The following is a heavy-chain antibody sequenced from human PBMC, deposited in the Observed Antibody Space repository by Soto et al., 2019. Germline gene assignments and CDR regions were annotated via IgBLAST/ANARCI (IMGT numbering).Heavy chain of an antibody. D-gene: IGHD3-22*01. CDR3: ASSGDSSGYYHYYYYYGMDV. Sequence: QVQLVQSGAEVKKPGASVKVSCKASGYTFTSYAMHWVRQAPGQRLEWMGWINAGNGNTKYSQKFQGRVTITRDTSASTAYMELSSLRSEDTAVYYCASSGDSSGYYHYYYYYGMDVWGQGTTVTVSS. CDR1: GYTFTSYA. CDR2: INAGNGNT. V-gene: IGHV1-3*01. J-gene: IGHJ6*02.